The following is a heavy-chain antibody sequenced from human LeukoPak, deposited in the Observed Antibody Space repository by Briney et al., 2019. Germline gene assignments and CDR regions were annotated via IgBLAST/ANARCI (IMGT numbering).Heavy chain of an antibody. V-gene: IGHV4-59*01. J-gene: IGHJ5*02. CDR3: ARISYYYDSSGYFSLLFDP. CDR1: GGSISSYY. Sequence: PSETLSLTCTVSGGSISSYYWSWIRQPPGKGLEWIGYIYYSGSTNYNPSLKSRVTISVDTSKNQFSLKLSSVTAADTAVYYCARISYYYDSSGYFSLLFDPWGQGTLVTVSS. D-gene: IGHD3-22*01. CDR2: IYYSGST.